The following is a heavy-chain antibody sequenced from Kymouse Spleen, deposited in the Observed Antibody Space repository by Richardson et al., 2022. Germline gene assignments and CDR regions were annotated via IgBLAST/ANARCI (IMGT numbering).Heavy chain of an antibody. CDR1: GFTFDDYA. CDR2: ISWNSGSI. D-gene: IGHD1-26*01. CDR3: AKAVGATNYYYYGMDV. J-gene: IGHJ6*02. Sequence: EVQLVESGGGLVQPGRSLRLSCAASGFTFDDYAMHWVRQAPGKGLEWVSGISWNSGSIGYADSVKGRFTISRDNAKNSLYLQMNSLRAEDTALYYCAKAVGATNYYYYGMDVWGQGTTVTVSS. V-gene: IGHV3-9*01.